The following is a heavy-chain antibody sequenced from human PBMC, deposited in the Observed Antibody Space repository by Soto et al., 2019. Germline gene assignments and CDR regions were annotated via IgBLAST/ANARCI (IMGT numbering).Heavy chain of an antibody. V-gene: IGHV4-4*02. CDR3: ARDGRYSSSWDY. D-gene: IGHD6-13*01. CDR1: CGSISSSNW. Sequence: QVQLQASGPGLVKPSGTLSLTCAVSCGSISSSNWWSWVRQPPGKGLEWIGEIYHSGSTNYNPSLNSRVTISVDTSKNQGSLKLSSVTAADTAVYECARDGRYSSSWDYWGQGTLVTVSS. J-gene: IGHJ4*02. CDR2: IYHSGST.